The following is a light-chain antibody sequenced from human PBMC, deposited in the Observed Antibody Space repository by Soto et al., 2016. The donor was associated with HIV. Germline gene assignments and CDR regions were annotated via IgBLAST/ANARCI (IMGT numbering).Light chain of an antibody. Sequence: DIQLTQSPSFLSASVGDRVTITCRASQGISSYLAWYQQKPGKAPKLLIFAASTLQSGVPSRFSGSGSGTEFTLTLSSVQPDDVGTYYCQQYNSVPWTFGQGT. CDR1: QGISSY. J-gene: IGKJ1*01. CDR2: AAS. CDR3: QQYNSVPWT. V-gene: IGKV1-9*01.